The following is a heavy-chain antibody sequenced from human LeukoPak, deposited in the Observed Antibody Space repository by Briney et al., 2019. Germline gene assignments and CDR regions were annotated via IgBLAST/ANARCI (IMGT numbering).Heavy chain of an antibody. D-gene: IGHD4-17*01. CDR3: ARDYADYVGYFFFDY. CDR2: ISGSGGST. CDR1: GFTFSTYA. J-gene: IGHJ4*02. Sequence: GGSLRLSCAASGFTFSTYAMSWVRLAPGKGLEWVSGISGSGGSTYYADSVKGRFTISRDNSQNTLYLQMNSLRAEDTAVYYCARDYADYVGYFFFDYWGQGTLVTVSS. V-gene: IGHV3-23*01.